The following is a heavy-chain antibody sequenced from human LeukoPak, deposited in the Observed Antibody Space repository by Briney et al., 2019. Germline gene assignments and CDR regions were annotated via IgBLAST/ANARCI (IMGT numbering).Heavy chain of an antibody. D-gene: IGHD2-2*01. CDR1: GGSISSYY. V-gene: IGHV4-59*01. J-gene: IGHJ6*04. Sequence: PSETLSLTCTVSGGSISSYYWSWIRQPPGKGLEWIGYIYYSGSTNYNPSLKSRVTISVDTSKNQFSLKLSSVTAADTAVYYCARDVVVVVPAAMGASYYYYGMDVWGKGTTVTVSS. CDR2: IYYSGST. CDR3: ARDVVVVVPAAMGASYYYYGMDV.